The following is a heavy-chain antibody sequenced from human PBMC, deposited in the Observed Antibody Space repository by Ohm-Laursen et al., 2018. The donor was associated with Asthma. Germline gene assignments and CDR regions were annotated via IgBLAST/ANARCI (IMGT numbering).Heavy chain of an antibody. Sequence: SLRLSCAASGFPFNTSWMTWVRQVPGKGLEWVANIKPDGTENAYLDSVRGRFTISKDNAKNSLFLQMNSLRAEDTALYYCARIGPEWELPGREYSLHHWGQGTQVTVSS. CDR2: IKPDGTEN. J-gene: IGHJ1*01. CDR1: GFPFNTSW. V-gene: IGHV3-7*02. D-gene: IGHD1-26*01. CDR3: ARIGPEWELPGREYSLHH.